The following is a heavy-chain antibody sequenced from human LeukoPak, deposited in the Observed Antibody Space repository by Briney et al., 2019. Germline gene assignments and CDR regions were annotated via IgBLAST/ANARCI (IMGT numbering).Heavy chain of an antibody. CDR1: GFTFSSYA. CDR3: ASNIVGATQYYYYGMDV. D-gene: IGHD1-26*01. CDR2: ISYDGSNK. Sequence: PGGSLRLSCAASGFTFSSYAMPWVRQAPGKGLEWVAVISYDGSNKYYADSVKGRFTISRDNSKNTLYLQMNSLRAEDTAVYYCASNIVGATQYYYYGMDVWGQGTTVTVSS. V-gene: IGHV3-30*04. J-gene: IGHJ6*02.